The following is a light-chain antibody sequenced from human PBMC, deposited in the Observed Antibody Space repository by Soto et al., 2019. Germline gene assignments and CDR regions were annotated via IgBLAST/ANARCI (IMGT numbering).Light chain of an antibody. CDR2: KAS. CDR3: QQYNTYPLT. J-gene: IGKJ4*01. V-gene: IGKV1-5*03. CDR1: QSISTW. Sequence: DMQMTQSPSTLSASVGDLVSITCRAGQSISTWLAWYQQRPGKAPKLLIYKASSLEGGVPPRFGSSGSVTLFNITINSLHADDVATYYCQQYNTYPLTFCGGTTVDIK.